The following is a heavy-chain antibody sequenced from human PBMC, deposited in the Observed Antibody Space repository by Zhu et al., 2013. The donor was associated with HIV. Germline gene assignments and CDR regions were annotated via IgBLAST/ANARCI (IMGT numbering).Heavy chain of an antibody. CDR2: IIPQSGDA. Sequence: QVQLVQSGAEVKKPGASVKVSCKASGYTLTDHYMHWVRQAPGQGLEWMGWIIPQSGDAIYAQKFKGRVTMTRDTSTSTVYMELSSLRSEDTAVYYCARGPSGYSSAYWGQGTLVTVSS. V-gene: IGHV1-2*02. D-gene: IGHD6-19*01. CDR3: ARGPSGYSSAY. J-gene: IGHJ4*02. CDR1: GYTLTDHY.